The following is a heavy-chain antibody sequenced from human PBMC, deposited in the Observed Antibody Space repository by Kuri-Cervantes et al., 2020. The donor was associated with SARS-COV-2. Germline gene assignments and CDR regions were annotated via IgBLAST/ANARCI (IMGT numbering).Heavy chain of an antibody. CDR1: GGSFSNYA. J-gene: IGHJ6*03. D-gene: IGHD2-15*01. V-gene: IGHV1-69*13. CDR2: IIPIFRRV. CDR3: ARNTRDCSGGSCYWSSRYYYMDV. Sequence: SVKVSCKASGGSFSNYAISWVRQAPGQGLEWMGGIIPIFRRVNYAQKFQGRVTITADESTSTAYMELSSLRSEDTAVYYCARNTRDCSGGSCYWSSRYYYMDVWGKGTTVTVSS.